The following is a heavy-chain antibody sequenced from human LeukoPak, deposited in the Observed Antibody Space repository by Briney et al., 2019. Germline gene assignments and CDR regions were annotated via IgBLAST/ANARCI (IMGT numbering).Heavy chain of an antibody. D-gene: IGHD6-13*01. J-gene: IGHJ6*02. CDR3: AKAGIAAAVFQPRYYYYGMDV. CDR1: GFTFSSYG. Sequence: PGGSLRLSCAASGFTFSSYGMHWVRQAPGKGLEWVAFIRYDGSNKYYADSVKGRFTISRDNSKNTLYLQMNSLRAEDTAVYYCAKAGIAAAVFQPRYYYYGMDVWGQGTTVTVSS. V-gene: IGHV3-30*02. CDR2: IRYDGSNK.